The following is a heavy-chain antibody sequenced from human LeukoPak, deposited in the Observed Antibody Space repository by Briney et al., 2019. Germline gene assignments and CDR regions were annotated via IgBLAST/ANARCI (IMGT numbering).Heavy chain of an antibody. CDR1: GYTFTSYD. V-gene: IGHV1-8*01. D-gene: IGHD6-19*01. CDR2: MNPNSGNT. Sequence: VASVKVSCKASGYTFTSYDINWVRQATGQGLEWMGWMNPNSGNTGYAQKFQGRVTMTRNTSISTAYMELSSLRSEDTAVYYCAKSSGWSYYYGMDVWGQGTTVTVS. J-gene: IGHJ6*02. CDR3: AKSSGWSYYYGMDV.